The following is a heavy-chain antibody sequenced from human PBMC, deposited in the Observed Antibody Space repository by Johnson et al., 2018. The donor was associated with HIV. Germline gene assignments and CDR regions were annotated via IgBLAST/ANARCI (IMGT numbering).Heavy chain of an antibody. D-gene: IGHD3/OR15-3a*01. J-gene: IGHJ3*01. CDR1: GFTFSSYG. V-gene: IGHV3-33*05. CDR3: AKGKFSVKLVIFIDV. Sequence: QVQLVESGGGLVQPGRSLRLSCAASGFTFSSYGMHWVRQAPGKGLEWVAVISYDGSNKYYADSVKGRFTISRDNSKNTLYLQMNSLRTEDSAVYFCAKGKFSVKLVIFIDVWGQGTMLTVSS. CDR2: ISYDGSNK.